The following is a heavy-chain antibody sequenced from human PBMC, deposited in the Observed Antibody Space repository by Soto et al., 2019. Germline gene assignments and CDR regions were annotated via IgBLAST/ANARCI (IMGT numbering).Heavy chain of an antibody. CDR2: ISGSGGST. Sequence: PGGSLRLSCAASGFTFSSYAMSWVRQAPGKGLEWVSAISGSGGSTYYADSVKGRFTISRDNSKNTLYLQMNSLRAEDTAVYYCARDYYDSSGYYLVPDYWGQGTLVTVSS. CDR1: GFTFSSYA. D-gene: IGHD3-22*01. J-gene: IGHJ4*02. V-gene: IGHV3-23*01. CDR3: ARDYYDSSGYYLVPDY.